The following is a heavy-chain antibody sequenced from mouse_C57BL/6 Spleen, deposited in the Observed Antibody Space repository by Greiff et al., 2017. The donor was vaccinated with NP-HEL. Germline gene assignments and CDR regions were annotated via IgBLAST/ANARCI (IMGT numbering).Heavy chain of an antibody. V-gene: IGHV14-1*01. CDR3: TDYYGTKGY. D-gene: IGHD1-1*01. Sequence: VHVKQSGAELVRPGASVKLSCTASGFNIKDYYMHWVKQRPEQGLEWIGRIDPEDGDTEYAPKFQGKATMTADTSSNTAYLQLSSLAAEDTAVYYWTDYYGTKGYWGQGTALTVSS. CDR1: GFNIKDYY. J-gene: IGHJ2*01. CDR2: IDPEDGDT.